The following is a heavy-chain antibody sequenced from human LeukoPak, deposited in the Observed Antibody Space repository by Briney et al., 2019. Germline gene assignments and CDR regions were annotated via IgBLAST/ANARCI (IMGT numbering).Heavy chain of an antibody. CDR2: IYYTGTT. CDR1: GGSISSTSYY. J-gene: IGHJ4*02. CDR3: ATLVATSIAADLIDY. V-gene: IGHV4-39*07. Sequence: SETLSLTCNVSGGSISSTSYYWGWIRQPPGKGLEWLGNIYYTGTTYYNPSLKSRVTISVDTSKNQFSLKLSSVTAADTAVYYCATLVATSIAADLIDYWGQGTLVTVSS. D-gene: IGHD6-13*01.